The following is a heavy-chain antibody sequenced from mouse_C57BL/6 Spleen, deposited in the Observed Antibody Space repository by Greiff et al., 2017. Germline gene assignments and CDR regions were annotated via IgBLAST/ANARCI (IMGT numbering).Heavy chain of an antibody. J-gene: IGHJ2*01. CDR3: ARHGDYYGSSYYFDY. CDR2: ISGGGGNT. V-gene: IGHV5-9*01. CDR1: GFTFSSYT. Sequence: EVQGVESGGGLVKPGGSLKLSCAASGFTFSSYTMSWVRQTPEKRLEWVATISGGGGNTYYPDSVKGRFTISRDNAKNTLYLQMSSLRSEDTALYYCARHGDYYGSSYYFDYWGQGTTLTVSS. D-gene: IGHD1-1*01.